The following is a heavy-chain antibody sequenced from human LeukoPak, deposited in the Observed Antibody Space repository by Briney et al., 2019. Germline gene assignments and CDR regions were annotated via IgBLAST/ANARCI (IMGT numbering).Heavy chain of an antibody. D-gene: IGHD3-10*01. Sequence: VASVKVSCKASGYTFTSYDINWVRQATGQGLEWMGWINPNSGNTGYAQKFQGRVTMTRNTSISTAYMELRSLRSEDTAVYYCARGPRYGSGSYSGWFDPWGQGTLVTVSS. CDR2: INPNSGNT. J-gene: IGHJ5*02. V-gene: IGHV1-8*01. CDR1: GYTFTSYD. CDR3: ARGPRYGSGSYSGWFDP.